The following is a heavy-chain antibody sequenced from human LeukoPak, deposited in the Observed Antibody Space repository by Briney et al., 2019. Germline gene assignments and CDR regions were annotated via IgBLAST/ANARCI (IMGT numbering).Heavy chain of an antibody. Sequence: SETLSLTCAVYGGSFSGYYWSWIRQPPGKGLEWIGEINHSGSTNYNPSLKSRVTISVDTSKNQFSLKLSSVTAADTAVYYCARESGDYDLWSGYYRGAFDYWGQGTLVTVSS. V-gene: IGHV4-34*01. CDR3: ARESGDYDLWSGYYRGAFDY. CDR2: INHSGST. D-gene: IGHD3-3*01. J-gene: IGHJ4*02. CDR1: GGSFSGYY.